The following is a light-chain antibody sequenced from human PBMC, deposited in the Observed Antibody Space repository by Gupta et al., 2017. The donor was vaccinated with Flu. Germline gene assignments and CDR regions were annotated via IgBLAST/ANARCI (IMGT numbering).Light chain of an antibody. V-gene: IGKV2-30*01. J-gene: IGKJ1*01. Sequence: DVVMTQSPLPLPVTLGQTASIPCSSSQSLVYSDGNTVLHWFQQRPGQAPRRLIYLVSHRESGVPDRFSGSGSGTEFTLKISRVEAEDVGIYFCMQGAHWPWAFGQGTKVEI. CDR3: MQGAHWPWA. CDR1: QSLVYSDGNTV. CDR2: LVS.